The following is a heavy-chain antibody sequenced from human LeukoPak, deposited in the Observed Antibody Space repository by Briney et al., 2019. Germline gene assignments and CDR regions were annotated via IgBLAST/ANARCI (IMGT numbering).Heavy chain of an antibody. J-gene: IGHJ5*02. CDR1: GGSISSGDYY. D-gene: IGHD2-2*01. CDR3: ARLQREYQLLFTEGIGWFDP. V-gene: IGHV4-30-4*08. Sequence: SETLSLTCTVSGGSISSGDYYWSWIRQPPGKGLEWIGYIYYSGSTYYNPSLKSRVTISVDTSKNQFSLKLSSVTAADTAVYYCARLQREYQLLFTEGIGWFDPWGQGTLVTVSS. CDR2: IYYSGST.